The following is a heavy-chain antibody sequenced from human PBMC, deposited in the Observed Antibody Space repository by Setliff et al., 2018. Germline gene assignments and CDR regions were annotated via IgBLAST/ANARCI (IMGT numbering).Heavy chain of an antibody. CDR3: ARYTYYDFWSGYPNWYFDL. V-gene: IGHV3-23*01. CDR1: GFSFSSYA. D-gene: IGHD3-3*01. CDR2: IFGSGGNT. J-gene: IGHJ2*01. Sequence: PGGSLRLSCAASGFSFSSYAMSWVRQAPGKGLEWVSKIFGSGGNTYYADSVKGRFTISRDNSKNTLYLQMTSLRAEDTATYFCARYTYYDFWSGYPNWYFDLWGRGTLVTVSS.